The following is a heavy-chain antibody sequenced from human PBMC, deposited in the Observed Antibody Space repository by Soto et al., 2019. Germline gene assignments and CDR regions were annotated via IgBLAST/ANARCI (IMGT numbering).Heavy chain of an antibody. V-gene: IGHV3-30-3*01. J-gene: IGHJ4*02. Sequence: QVQLVESGGGVVQPGRSLRLSCAASGFSFSISPMHWVRQAPGEGPEWMALISYDGTNKFYADSVKGRFTISRDNSKSTLYLQVDSLRPEDAAVYYCARDPKTSGGQHWAFNYFDSWGQGTLVTVSS. CDR3: ARDPKTSGGQHWAFNYFDS. CDR2: ISYDGTNK. CDR1: GFSFSISP. D-gene: IGHD7-27*01.